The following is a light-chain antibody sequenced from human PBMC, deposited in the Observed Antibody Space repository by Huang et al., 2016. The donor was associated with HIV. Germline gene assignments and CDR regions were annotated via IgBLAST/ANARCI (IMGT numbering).Light chain of an antibody. V-gene: IGKV1-5*03. CDR2: KAS. Sequence: DIQMTQSPSTLSASVGDRVTITCRASQSISTWLAWYQQIPGKAPKLLIYKASSLESGVPSRFSGSGSCTEFTLTISSLQPDDFATYYCQQYNTDSGYTFGQGTKLEI. CDR3: QQYNTDSGYT. J-gene: IGKJ2*01. CDR1: QSISTW.